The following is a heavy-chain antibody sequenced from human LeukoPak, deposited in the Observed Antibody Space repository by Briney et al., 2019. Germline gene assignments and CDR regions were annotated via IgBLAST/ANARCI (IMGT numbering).Heavy chain of an antibody. V-gene: IGHV2-70*11. Sequence: TLSLTCTVSGGSISSYYWSWIRQPPGKALEWLARIDWDDDKYYSTSLKTRLTISKDTSKNQVVLTMTNVDPVDTATYYCARIRVQDTAIDYWGQGTLVTVSS. J-gene: IGHJ4*02. CDR1: GGSISSYYW. CDR3: ARIRVQDTAIDY. CDR2: IDWDDDK. D-gene: IGHD5-18*01.